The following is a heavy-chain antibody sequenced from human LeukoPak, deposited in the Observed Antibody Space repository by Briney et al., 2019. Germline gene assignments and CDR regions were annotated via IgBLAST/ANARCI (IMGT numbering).Heavy chain of an antibody. CDR2: IQFDGSYK. CDR3: ATLCFCTACHRDY. CDR1: GFTFGSSS. Sequence: GGSLRLSCAASGFTFGSSSVHWVRQAPGKWLECVAFIQFDGSYKYYSDSVKGRLTTARNNSKNRLYLEMNCLRAEDTAVYYSATLCFCTACHRDYWGQGTLVTVSS. J-gene: IGHJ4*02. V-gene: IGHV3-30*02. D-gene: IGHD3-10*02.